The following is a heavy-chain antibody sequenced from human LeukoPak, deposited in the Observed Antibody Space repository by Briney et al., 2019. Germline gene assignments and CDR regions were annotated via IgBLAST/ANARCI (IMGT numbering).Heavy chain of an antibody. V-gene: IGHV3-11*05. CDR2: ISSTSSHT. Sequence: PGGSLRLSCAASGFTFSDSYMSWIRQAAGEGLEWISYISSTSSHTNYADSVKDRFTISRDNAKRSLYLQMNSLRAEDTAVYYCARGSARWFDPWGQGTLVTVSS. CDR3: ARGSARWFDP. CDR1: GFTFSDSY. J-gene: IGHJ5*02.